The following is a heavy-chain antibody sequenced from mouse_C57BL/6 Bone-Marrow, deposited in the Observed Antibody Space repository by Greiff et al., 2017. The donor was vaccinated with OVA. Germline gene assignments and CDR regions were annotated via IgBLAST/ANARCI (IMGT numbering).Heavy chain of an antibody. CDR2: ISDGGSYT. J-gene: IGHJ1*03. V-gene: IGHV5-4*01. CDR3: AYHYYGSSYWYFDV. Sequence: EVQWVESGGGLVKPGGSLKLSCAASGFTFSSYAMSWVRQTPEKRLEWVATISDGGSYTYYPDNVKGRFTISRDNAKNNLYLQMSHLKSEDTAMYYCAYHYYGSSYWYFDVWGTGTTVTVSS. CDR1: GFTFSSYA. D-gene: IGHD1-1*01.